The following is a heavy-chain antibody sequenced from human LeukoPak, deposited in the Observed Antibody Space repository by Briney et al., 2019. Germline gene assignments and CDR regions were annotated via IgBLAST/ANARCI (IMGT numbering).Heavy chain of an antibody. J-gene: IGHJ4*02. V-gene: IGHV4-30-2*01. CDR3: ARARGSVAASFDY. Sequence: SQTLSLTCAVSGGSISSGGYSWSWIRQPPGKGLEWIGCIYHSGSTYYNPSLKSRVTISVDRSKNQFSLKLSSVTAADTAVYYCARARGSVAASFDYWGQGTLVTVSS. CDR1: GGSISSGGYS. CDR2: IYHSGST. D-gene: IGHD6-19*01.